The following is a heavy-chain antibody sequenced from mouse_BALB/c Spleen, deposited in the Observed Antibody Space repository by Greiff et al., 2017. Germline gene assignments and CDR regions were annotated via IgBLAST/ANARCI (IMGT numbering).Heavy chain of an antibody. D-gene: IGHD1-1*02. V-gene: IGHV1-9*01. J-gene: IGHJ4*01. Sequence: QVQLKESGAELMKPGASVKISCKATGYTFSSYWIEWVKQRPGHGLEWIGEILPGSGSTNYNEKFKGKATFTADTSSNTAYMQLSSLTSEDSAVYYCARHYGYDAMDYWGQGTSVTVSS. CDR2: ILPGSGST. CDR3: ARHYGYDAMDY. CDR1: GYTFSSYW.